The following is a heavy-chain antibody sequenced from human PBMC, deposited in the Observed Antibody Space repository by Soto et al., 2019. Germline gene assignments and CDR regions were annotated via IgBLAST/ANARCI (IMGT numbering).Heavy chain of an antibody. J-gene: IGHJ3*01. CDR3: VLFLRFGYAGDL. D-gene: IGHD3-16*01. CDR1: GFSFSNYW. V-gene: IGHV3-74*01. Sequence: EVPLVESGGDLVQPGGSLRLSCAASGFSFSNYWMHWVRQAPGKGLVWVSRITGDGRSTSYAASVEGRFTISRDNARNALYLQMTRLSHADTAVYYSVLFLRFGYAGDLWGQGTMVTFSS. CDR2: ITGDGRST.